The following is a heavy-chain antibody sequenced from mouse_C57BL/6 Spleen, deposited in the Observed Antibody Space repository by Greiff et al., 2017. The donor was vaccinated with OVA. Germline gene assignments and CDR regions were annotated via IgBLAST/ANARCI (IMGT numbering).Heavy chain of an antibody. CDR2: INPSSGYT. CDR1: GYTFTSYW. J-gene: IGHJ4*01. CDR3: YYGNYNAMDY. Sequence: QVQLKQSGAELAKPGASVKLSCKASGYTFTSYWMHWVKQRPGQGLEWIGYINPSSGYTKYNQKFKDKATLTADKSSSTAYMQLSSLTYEDSAVYYCYYGNYNAMDYWGQGTSVTVSS. V-gene: IGHV1-7*01. D-gene: IGHD2-1*01.